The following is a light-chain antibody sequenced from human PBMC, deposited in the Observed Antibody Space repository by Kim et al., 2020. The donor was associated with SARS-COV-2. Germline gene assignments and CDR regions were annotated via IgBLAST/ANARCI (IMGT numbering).Light chain of an antibody. V-gene: IGKV3-11*01. J-gene: IGKJ5*01. CDR2: DAS. Sequence: DIVLTQSPATLSLSPGGRATLSCRASKSVSSYLAWYQQKPGQAPRLLIHDASNRATGIPARFSGSGSGTDFSLTISSLEPEDFAVYYCQQRKNWPLTFGQGTRLEIK. CDR1: KSVSSY. CDR3: QQRKNWPLT.